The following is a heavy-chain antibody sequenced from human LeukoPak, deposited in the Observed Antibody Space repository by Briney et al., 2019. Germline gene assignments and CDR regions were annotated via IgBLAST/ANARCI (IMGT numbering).Heavy chain of an antibody. J-gene: IGHJ6*02. CDR2: INSDGRST. CDR3: ASYLTSIPSGMDV. Sequence: PGGSLRLSCTASGFTLSTYWMHWVRQGPGKGLVWVSRINSDGRSTTYADSVKGRFTVSRDNSKNTLYLQMNSLRAEDTAVYYCASYLTSIPSGMDVWGQGTTVTVSS. D-gene: IGHD2/OR15-2a*01. V-gene: IGHV3-74*03. CDR1: GFTLSTYW.